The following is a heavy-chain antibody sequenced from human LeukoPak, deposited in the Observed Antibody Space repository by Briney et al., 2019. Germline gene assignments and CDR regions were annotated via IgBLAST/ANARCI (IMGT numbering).Heavy chain of an antibody. Sequence: GGSLRLSCAVSGFTFSSYRMTWVRQAPGKGLEWVSSISSSSSYIYYADSVRGRFTISRDNAKNSLYLQMNSLRAEDTAVYFCARVVGSTFSYGMDVWGQGTTVTVSS. J-gene: IGHJ6*02. CDR1: GFTFSSYR. CDR2: ISSSSSYI. CDR3: ARVVGSTFSYGMDV. V-gene: IGHV3-21*01. D-gene: IGHD1-26*01.